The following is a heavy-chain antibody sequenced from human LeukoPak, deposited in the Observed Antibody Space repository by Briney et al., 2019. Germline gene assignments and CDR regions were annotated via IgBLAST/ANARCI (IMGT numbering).Heavy chain of an antibody. D-gene: IGHD5-18*01. CDR3: ARDAVDTANAV. CDR2: INGDGSST. Sequence: GGSLRLSCVASEFTFSSYWLHWVRQAPGQGLVWVARINGDGSSTSYADSVKGRFTISRDNAKNTLYLQMNSLRAEDTAVYYCARDAVDTANAVWGQGTTVTVSS. CDR1: EFTFSSYW. J-gene: IGHJ6*02. V-gene: IGHV3-74*01.